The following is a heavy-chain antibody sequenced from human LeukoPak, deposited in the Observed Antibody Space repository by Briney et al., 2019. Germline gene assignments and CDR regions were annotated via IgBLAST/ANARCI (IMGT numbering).Heavy chain of an antibody. CDR3: ARSPDLKHVLRFLEWALFDP. Sequence: GSLRLSCAASGFTFSSYWMSWVRQPPGKGLEWIGSIYYSGSTYYNPSLKSRVTISVDTSKNQFSLKLSSVTAADTAVYYCARSPDLKHVLRFLEWALFDPWGQGTLVTVSS. CDR2: IYYSGST. D-gene: IGHD3-3*01. J-gene: IGHJ5*02. V-gene: IGHV4-39*07. CDR1: GFTFSSYW.